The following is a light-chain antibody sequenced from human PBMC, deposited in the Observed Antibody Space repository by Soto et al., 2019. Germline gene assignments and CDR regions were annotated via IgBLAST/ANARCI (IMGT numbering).Light chain of an antibody. J-gene: IGKJ4*01. CDR3: QQRSSSWLT. CDR1: ESVSNY. Sequence: EIVLTQSPATLSLSPGERATLSCRASESVSNYLAWYQQKPGQAPRLLIYDASNRATGIPTRFSGSGSGTDFTLTFSSLEPEDFAVYFCQQRSSSWLTFGGGTRVEIK. CDR2: DAS. V-gene: IGKV3-11*01.